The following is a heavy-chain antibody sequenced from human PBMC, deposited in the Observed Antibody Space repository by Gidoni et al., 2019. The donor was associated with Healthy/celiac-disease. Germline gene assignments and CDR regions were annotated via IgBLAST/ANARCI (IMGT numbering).Heavy chain of an antibody. CDR1: GGSFSGYY. J-gene: IGHJ4*02. D-gene: IGHD5-18*01. V-gene: IGHV4-34*01. CDR2: INHSGST. CDR3: ALVGVDTAMVSDY. Sequence: QVQLQQWGAGLLKPSETLSLTCAVYGGSFSGYYWSWIRQPPGKGLEWIGEINHSGSTNYNPSLKSRVTISVDTSKNQFSLKLSSVTAADTAVYYCALVGVDTAMVSDYWGQGTLVTVSS.